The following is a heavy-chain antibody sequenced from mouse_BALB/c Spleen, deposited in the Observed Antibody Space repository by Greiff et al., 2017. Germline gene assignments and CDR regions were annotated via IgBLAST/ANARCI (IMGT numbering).Heavy chain of an antibody. CDR1: GYTFTSYW. V-gene: IGHV1S81*02. Sequence: VKLQQPGAELVKPGASVKLSCKASGYTFTSYWMHWVKQRPGQGLEWIGEINPSNGRTNYNEKFKSKATLTVDKSSSTAYMQLSSLTSEDSAVYYCARGKVVAFYYFDYWGQGTTLTVSS. D-gene: IGHD1-1*01. CDR3: ARGKVVAFYYFDY. J-gene: IGHJ2*01. CDR2: INPSNGRT.